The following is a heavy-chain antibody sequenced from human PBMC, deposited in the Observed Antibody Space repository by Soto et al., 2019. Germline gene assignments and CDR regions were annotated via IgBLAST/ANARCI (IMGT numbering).Heavy chain of an antibody. J-gene: IGHJ4*02. CDR3: VKVRRAYYSGSGSEV. V-gene: IGHV3-30*18. D-gene: IGHD3-10*01. Sequence: QMYLVESGGGVVQPATPLRLSCVASGFSFSDSGMHWVRQAPGKGLEWVAVISYAVFGLYYSDSVKGRFTISRDNSKNMLYLRVRGLTTEDTAVYYCVKVRRAYYSGSGSEVRGQGTLVTVCS. CDR2: ISYAVFGL. CDR1: GFSFSDSG.